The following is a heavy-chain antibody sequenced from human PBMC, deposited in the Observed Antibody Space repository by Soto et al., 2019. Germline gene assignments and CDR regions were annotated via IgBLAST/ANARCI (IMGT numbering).Heavy chain of an antibody. CDR2: ISSSSSYI. V-gene: IGHV3-21*01. J-gene: IGHJ5*02. D-gene: IGHD1-26*01. CDR3: ARDSTTPGWFDP. Sequence: PGGSLRLSCAASGFTFSSYSMNWVRQAPGKGLEWVSSISSSSSYIYYADSVKGRFTISRDNAKNSLYLQMNSLRAEDTAVYYCARDSTTPGWFDPWGQGTLVTVSS. CDR1: GFTFSSYS.